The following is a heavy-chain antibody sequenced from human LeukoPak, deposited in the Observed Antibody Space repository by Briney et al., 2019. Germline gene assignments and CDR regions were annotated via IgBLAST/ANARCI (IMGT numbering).Heavy chain of an antibody. CDR3: AKDFCYDSRIGRRLVQH. J-gene: IGHJ1*01. D-gene: IGHD3-22*01. V-gene: IGHV3-23*01. CDR2: ISGSGDNI. CDR1: GFTFSSYA. Sequence: GGSLRLSCAASGFTFSSYAMSWVRPAPGKGLEWVSAISGSGDNIYYADSVKGRFAISRDNYKDTLYLQMSSLRAEDTAVYCCAKDFCYDSRIGRRLVQHWGQGTLVTVSS.